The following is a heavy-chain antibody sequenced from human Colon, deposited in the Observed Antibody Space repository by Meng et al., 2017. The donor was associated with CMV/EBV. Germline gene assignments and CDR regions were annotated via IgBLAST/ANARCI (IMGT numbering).Heavy chain of an antibody. Sequence: GGSLRLSCVASGFTFTSYSMNWVRQAPGKGLEWVSYINYRGSTIYYADSVKGRFTISRDTAKNSLYLQMNSLRAEDTALYYCARGIGYCSGGSCYSDYWGQGTLVTVSS. CDR2: INYRGSTI. CDR1: GFTFTSYS. D-gene: IGHD2-15*01. CDR3: ARGIGYCSGGSCYSDY. J-gene: IGHJ4*02. V-gene: IGHV3-48*04.